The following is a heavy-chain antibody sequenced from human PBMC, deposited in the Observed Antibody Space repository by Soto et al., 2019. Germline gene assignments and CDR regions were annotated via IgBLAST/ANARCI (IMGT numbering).Heavy chain of an antibody. CDR3: ARRGGDSIIDYYFDY. Sequence: SETLSLTCTVSGGSISSSSYYWGWIRQPPGKGLEWIGSIYYSGSTYYNPSLKSRVTISVDTSKNQFSLKLSSVTAADTAVYYCARRGGDSIIDYYFDYWGQGTLVTVSS. D-gene: IGHD2-21*02. J-gene: IGHJ4*02. CDR1: GGSISSSSYY. V-gene: IGHV4-39*01. CDR2: IYYSGST.